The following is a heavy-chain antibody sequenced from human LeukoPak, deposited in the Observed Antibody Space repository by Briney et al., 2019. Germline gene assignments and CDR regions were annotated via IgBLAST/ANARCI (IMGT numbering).Heavy chain of an antibody. Sequence: GGSLRLSCAASGFTFSSYGMHWVRQAPGKGLEWVACIRYDGSNKYYADSVKGRFTISRDNSKNTLYLQMNSLRAEDTAVYYCAKDPYDFWSGSHLYYFDYWGQGTLVTVSS. CDR1: GFTFSSYG. CDR3: AKDPYDFWSGSHLYYFDY. V-gene: IGHV3-30*02. CDR2: IRYDGSNK. D-gene: IGHD3-3*01. J-gene: IGHJ4*02.